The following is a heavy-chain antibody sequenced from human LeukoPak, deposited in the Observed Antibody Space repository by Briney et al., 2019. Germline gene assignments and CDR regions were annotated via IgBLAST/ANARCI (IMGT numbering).Heavy chain of an antibody. CDR1: GFIFSNYW. Sequence: GGSLRLSCVVSGFIFSNYWMSWVRQAPGKGLEWVANINLDGRQRFYVDSVKGRFTISRASTENSLYLQMNSLRVEDTAVYYCARDTDDFQGLDIWGQGTVVTVSS. D-gene: IGHD3-3*01. CDR3: ARDTDDFQGLDI. J-gene: IGHJ3*02. CDR2: INLDGRQR. V-gene: IGHV3-7*01.